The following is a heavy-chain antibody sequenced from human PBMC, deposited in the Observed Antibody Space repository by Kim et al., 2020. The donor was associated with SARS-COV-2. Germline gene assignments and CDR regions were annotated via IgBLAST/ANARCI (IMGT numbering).Heavy chain of an antibody. V-gene: IGHV4-59*08. Sequence: NPPLSIRVTISVDTSKIQFSLKLSSVTAADTAVYYCARQGIAVAAPFDYWGQGTLVTVSS. D-gene: IGHD6-19*01. J-gene: IGHJ4*02. CDR3: ARQGIAVAAPFDY.